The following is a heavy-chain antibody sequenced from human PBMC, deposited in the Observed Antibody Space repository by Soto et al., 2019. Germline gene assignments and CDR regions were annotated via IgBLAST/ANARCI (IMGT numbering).Heavy chain of an antibody. CDR1: GFTFGDYA. V-gene: IGHV3-49*03. J-gene: IGHJ4*02. CDR3: TRRDYYDSSGYPRY. D-gene: IGHD3-22*01. CDR2: IRSKAYGGTT. Sequence: GGSLRLSCTASGFTFGDYAMSWFRQAPGKGLEWVGFIRSKAYGGTTEYAASVKGRFTISRDDSKSIAYLQMNSLKTEDTAVYYCTRRDYYDSSGYPRYWGQGTLVTVSS.